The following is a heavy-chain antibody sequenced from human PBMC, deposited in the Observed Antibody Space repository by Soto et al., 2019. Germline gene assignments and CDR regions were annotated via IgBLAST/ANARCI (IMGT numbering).Heavy chain of an antibody. D-gene: IGHD2-21*01. CDR2: IRGTT. Sequence: PGGSLILSCAASGFTFTSYSMNWVRQAPGKGLEWVSYIRGTTHYADSVKGRFTISRDNARSSLYPQMNSLRADDTAVYYCARDDSFAFDIWGQGTMVTVSS. V-gene: IGHV3-48*01. J-gene: IGHJ3*02. CDR3: ARDDSFAFDI. CDR1: GFTFTSYS.